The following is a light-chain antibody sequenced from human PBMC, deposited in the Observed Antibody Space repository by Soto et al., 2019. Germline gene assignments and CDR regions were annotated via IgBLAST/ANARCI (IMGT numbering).Light chain of an antibody. V-gene: IGKV3D-15*01. CDR2: GAS. CDR1: QSVSSSY. CDR3: QQYNNWPPWT. Sequence: IVLTQSPATLSLSPGERAPLSCRASQSVSSSYLAWYQQKPGQAPRLLIYGASSRATGIPDRFSGSGSGTEFTLTISSLQSQDFAVYYCQQYNNWPPWTFGQGTKVDIK. J-gene: IGKJ1*01.